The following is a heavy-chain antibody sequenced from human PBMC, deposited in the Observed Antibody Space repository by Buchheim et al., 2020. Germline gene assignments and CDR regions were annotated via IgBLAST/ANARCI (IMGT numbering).Heavy chain of an antibody. J-gene: IGHJ4*02. CDR2: ISTRSTRI. V-gene: IGHV3-21*01. CDR3: ARDPGEEGYLQPLDY. CDR1: GFTFSSYS. Sequence: EVQLVESGGGLVKPGGSLRLSCAASGFTFSSYSMNWVRQAPGKGLEWVSSISTRSTRIYYADSMRGRFTISRDNAKHSLYLPMNSLRAEDTAVYYCARDPGEEGYLQPLDYWGQGTL. D-gene: IGHD4-17*01.